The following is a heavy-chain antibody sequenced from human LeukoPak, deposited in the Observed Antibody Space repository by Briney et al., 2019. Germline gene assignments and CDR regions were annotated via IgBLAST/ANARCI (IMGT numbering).Heavy chain of an antibody. Sequence: GGSLRLSCAASGFTFSSYAMSWVRQAPGKGLEWVSAISGSGSSTYYADSVKGRFTISRDNSKNTLYLQMNSLRAEDTAVYYCAKGACSSTSCYSYYYYYYGMDVWGQGTTVTVSS. CDR1: GFTFSSYA. J-gene: IGHJ6*02. D-gene: IGHD2-2*01. V-gene: IGHV3-23*01. CDR2: ISGSGSST. CDR3: AKGACSSTSCYSYYYYYYGMDV.